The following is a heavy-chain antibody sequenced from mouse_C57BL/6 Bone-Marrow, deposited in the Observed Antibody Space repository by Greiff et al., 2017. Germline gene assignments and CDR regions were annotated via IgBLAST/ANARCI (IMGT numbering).Heavy chain of an antibody. CDR3: ARGGAIYYDYDVLRAMDY. V-gene: IGHV1-55*01. CDR2: IYPGSGST. D-gene: IGHD2-4*01. CDR1: GYTFTSYW. J-gene: IGHJ4*01. Sequence: QVQLQQPGAELVKPGASVKMSCKASGYTFTSYWITWVKQRPGQGLAWIGDIYPGSGSTNSNEKFTSKAPLTVAPSSSTAYMQLSSRTSDDSAVYYCARGGAIYYDYDVLRAMDYWGQGTSVTVSS.